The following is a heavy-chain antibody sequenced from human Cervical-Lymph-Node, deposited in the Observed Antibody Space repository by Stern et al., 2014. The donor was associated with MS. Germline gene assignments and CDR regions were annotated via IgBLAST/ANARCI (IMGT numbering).Heavy chain of an antibody. CDR2: FSPKSGDT. CDR1: GYIFSDYY. V-gene: IGHV1-2*02. J-gene: IGHJ4*02. Sequence: QDQLVQSGAEVKDPGASVKVSCKASGYIFSDYYLHWVRQAPGQGLEWMGWFSPKSGDTVFAQKFQGRVTMTSDTSTNTAYMELSRLRSDDTAVYYCARRVAAAGTHYYGLFGHWGQGTLVTVSS. CDR3: ARRVAAAGTHYYGLFGH. D-gene: IGHD6-13*01.